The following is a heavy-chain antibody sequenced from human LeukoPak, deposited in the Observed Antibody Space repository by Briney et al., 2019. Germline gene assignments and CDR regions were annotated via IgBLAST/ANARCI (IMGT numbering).Heavy chain of an antibody. CDR2: ISSNGGST. J-gene: IGHJ4*02. CDR3: ARDEGSGHFDY. Sequence: GGSLRLSCAASGFPFSSYAMHWVRQAPGKGLEYVSAISSNGGSTYYANSVKGRFTISRDNSKNTLYLQMGSLRAEDMAVYYCARDEGSGHFDYWGQGTLVTVPS. V-gene: IGHV3-64*01. CDR1: GFPFSSYA.